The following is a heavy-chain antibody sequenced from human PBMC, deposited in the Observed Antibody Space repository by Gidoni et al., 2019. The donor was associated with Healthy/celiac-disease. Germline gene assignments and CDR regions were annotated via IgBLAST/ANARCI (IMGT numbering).Heavy chain of an antibody. CDR2: IWYDGSNK. D-gene: IGHD3-16*02. J-gene: IGHJ6*02. V-gene: IGHV3-33*01. CDR1: GFTFSSYG. CDR3: ARALDYVMDV. Sequence: QVQLVESGGGVVQPGRSLRLSCAASGFTFSSYGMHWVRQAPGKGLEWVAVIWYDGSNKYYADSVKGRFTISRDNSKNTLHLQMNSLRAEDTAVYYCARALDYVMDVWGQGTTVTVSS.